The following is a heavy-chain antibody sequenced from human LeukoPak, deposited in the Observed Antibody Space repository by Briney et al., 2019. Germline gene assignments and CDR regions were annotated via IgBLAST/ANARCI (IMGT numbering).Heavy chain of an antibody. CDR1: GFIFSNYG. Sequence: GGSLRLSCAASGFIFSNYGMHWVRQAPGKGLEWVAFIRYDESNKFYADSEKGRFTISRDNSKNILFLQMNSLRAEDTAVYYCATMQWLEGVDWFDPWGQGTLVTVSS. CDR3: ATMQWLEGVDWFDP. J-gene: IGHJ5*02. V-gene: IGHV3-30*02. D-gene: IGHD6-19*01. CDR2: IRYDESNK.